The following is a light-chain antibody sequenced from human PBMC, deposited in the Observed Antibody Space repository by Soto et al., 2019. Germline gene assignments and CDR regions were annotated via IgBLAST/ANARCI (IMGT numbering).Light chain of an antibody. CDR1: QSVSSK. V-gene: IGKV3-11*01. J-gene: IGKJ1*01. CDR2: DAS. CDR3: QQRSNWPPT. Sequence: IVLTQSPATLSVSPGERATLSCRASQSVSSKLAWYQQKPGHAPRLLIYDASNRATGIPARFSGSGSGTDFTLTISSLEPEDFAVYYCQQRSNWPPTFGQGTKV.